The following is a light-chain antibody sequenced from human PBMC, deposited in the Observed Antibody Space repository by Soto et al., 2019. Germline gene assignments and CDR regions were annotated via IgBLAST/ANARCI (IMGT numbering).Light chain of an antibody. J-gene: IGLJ1*01. CDR1: SSDVGGYNY. V-gene: IGLV2-14*01. CDR2: DVS. CDR3: SSYTSSSTYV. Sequence: QSALTQPASVSGSPGQWITISCTGTSSDVGGYNYVSWYQQHPGKAPKLMIYDVSNRPSGVSKRFSGSKSVNTASLTISGLQAEDEADYYCSSYTSSSTYVFGTGTKLTVL.